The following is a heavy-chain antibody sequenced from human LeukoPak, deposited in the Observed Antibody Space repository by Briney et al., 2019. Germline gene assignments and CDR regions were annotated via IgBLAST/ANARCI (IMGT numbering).Heavy chain of an antibody. V-gene: IGHV4-34*01. CDR1: GGSFSGYY. D-gene: IGHD2-15*01. J-gene: IGHJ4*02. Sequence: SETLSLTCAVYGGSFSGYYWSWIRQPPGKGLEWIGEINHSGSTNYNPSLKSRVTISVDTSKNQFSLKLSSVTATDTAVYYCARGYCSGGSCPYYDYWGQGTLVTVSS. CDR2: INHSGST. CDR3: ARGYCSGGSCPYYDY.